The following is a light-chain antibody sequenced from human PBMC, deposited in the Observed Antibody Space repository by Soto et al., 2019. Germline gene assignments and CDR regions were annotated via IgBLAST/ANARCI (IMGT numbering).Light chain of an antibody. J-gene: IGKJ4*01. CDR1: ESINQN. CDR2: GAS. V-gene: IGKV3-15*01. Sequence: ETVMTQSPATLSVSPGEGATLSCRATESINQNLAWYQQKPGQARGLLIHGASYRATGIPDRCSGRGSGEEFTVAISRLLSEDFADYSCQRYNTWALTFGGGTKVEIK. CDR3: QRYNTWALT.